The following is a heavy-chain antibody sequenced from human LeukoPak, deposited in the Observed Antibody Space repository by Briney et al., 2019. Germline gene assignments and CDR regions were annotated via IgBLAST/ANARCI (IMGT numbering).Heavy chain of an antibody. CDR1: GFTFSDHY. J-gene: IGHJ3*02. CDR3: ARVGVVVPAGMDI. V-gene: IGHV3-72*01. CDR2: IRKKSNGYNT. D-gene: IGHD2-2*01. Sequence: PGGSLRLSCAASGFTFSDHYMGWVRQAPGEGLEWVARIRKKSNGYNTQYAASVKGRFIISREDSRNSLYLQMNSLKTEDTAVYYCARVGVVVPAGMDIWGQGTMVTVSS.